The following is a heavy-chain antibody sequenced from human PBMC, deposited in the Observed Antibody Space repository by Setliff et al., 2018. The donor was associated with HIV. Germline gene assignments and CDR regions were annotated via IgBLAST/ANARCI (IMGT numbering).Heavy chain of an antibody. CDR1: GFTLSSYA. Sequence: SLRLSCAASGFTLSSYAMHWVRQAPGKGLEWVAVISYDGSNKYYADSVKGRFTISRDNSKNTLYLQMNSLRVEDTAVYYCAKDPITIVFKPALYFDYWGQGTLVTVSS. V-gene: IGHV3-30-3*01. CDR3: AKDPITIVFKPALYFDY. CDR2: ISYDGSNK. D-gene: IGHD3-9*01. J-gene: IGHJ4*02.